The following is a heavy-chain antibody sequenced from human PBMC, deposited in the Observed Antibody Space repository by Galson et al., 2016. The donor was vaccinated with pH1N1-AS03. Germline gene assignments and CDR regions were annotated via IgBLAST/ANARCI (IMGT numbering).Heavy chain of an antibody. V-gene: IGHV3-23*01. CDR2: LDGGGDGT. CDR3: AKDVFGCAFDV. J-gene: IGHJ3*01. Sequence: SLRLSCAASGFSVRANAMSWVRQAPGKGLEWVARLDGGGDGTHYAGAVRGRFTISRDTSENTVHLQMNSLRAEDTALYYCAKDVFGCAFDVWGQGTMVTVSS. CDR1: GFSVRANA. D-gene: IGHD3-10*01.